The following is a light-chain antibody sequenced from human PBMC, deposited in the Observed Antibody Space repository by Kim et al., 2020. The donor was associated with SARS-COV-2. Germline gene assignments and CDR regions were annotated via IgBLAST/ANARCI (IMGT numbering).Light chain of an antibody. CDR3: SSYAGSNNLV. J-gene: IGLJ2*01. V-gene: IGLV2-8*01. CDR2: EVN. CDR1: SRDVGGYNY. Sequence: GQSVTISCTGPSRDVGGYNYVSWYQQHPGKAPKLMIYEVNRRPSGVPDRFSGSKSGNTASLTVSGLQAEDEADYYCSSYAGSNNLVFGGGTQLTVL.